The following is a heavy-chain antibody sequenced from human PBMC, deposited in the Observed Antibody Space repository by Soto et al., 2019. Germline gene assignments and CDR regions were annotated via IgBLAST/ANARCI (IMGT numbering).Heavy chain of an antibody. CDR3: AAGEASSRNLAPYYLDF. D-gene: IGHD6-13*01. Sequence: KPSETLSLTCTVSGGSMRNYFWTWIRQPPGKGLEWIGYIHYSGATSFFPSYNPSLRGRVTISEDTSKNQFSLKLLSVTTADTAVYFXAAGEASSRNLAPYYLDFWGQGTLVTVSS. J-gene: IGHJ4*02. V-gene: IGHV4-59*01. CDR1: GGSMRNYF. CDR2: IHYSGATSFFP.